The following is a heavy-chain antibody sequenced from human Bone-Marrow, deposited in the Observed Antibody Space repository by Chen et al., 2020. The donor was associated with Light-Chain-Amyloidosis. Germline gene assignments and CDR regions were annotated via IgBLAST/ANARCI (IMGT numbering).Heavy chain of an antibody. J-gene: IGHJ4*02. CDR2: IYYSGST. D-gene: IGHD3-10*01. Sequence: QLQLQESGPGLVKPSENPSLTCTVSGGSISSSSYYWGWIRQPPGKGLEWIGSIYYSGSTYYHPSLKSRVTISVDTSKNQFSLKLSSVTAADTAVYYCARARLNMVRGVAPYYFDYWGQGTLVTVSS. V-gene: IGHV4-39*07. CDR1: GGSISSSSYY. CDR3: ARARLNMVRGVAPYYFDY.